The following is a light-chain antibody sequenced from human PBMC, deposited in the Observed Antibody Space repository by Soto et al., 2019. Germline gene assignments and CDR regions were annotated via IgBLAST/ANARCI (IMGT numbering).Light chain of an antibody. V-gene: IGLV2-14*01. J-gene: IGLJ1*01. CDR3: TSYTGSSTYV. CDR2: EVI. CDR1: SSDVGGYNY. Sequence: QSALTQPASVSGSPGQSITISCTETSSDVGGYNYVSWYQQYPGKAPKLMIYEVINRPSGVSNRFSGSKSGNTASLTISGLQSEDEADYYCTSYTGSSTYVFGTGTKLTVL.